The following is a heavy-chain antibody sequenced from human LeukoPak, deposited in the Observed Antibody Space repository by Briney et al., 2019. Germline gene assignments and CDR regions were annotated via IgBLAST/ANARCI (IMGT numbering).Heavy chain of an antibody. D-gene: IGHD2-2*01. CDR3: ARAVPTIQAAKIDY. CDR2: ISSSSSYI. Sequence: PGGSLRLSCAASGFTFSSYSMNWVRQAPGKGLEWVSSISSSSSYIYYADSVKGRFTISRDNAKNSLYLQMNSLRAEDTAVYYCARAVPTIQAAKIDYWGQGTLVTVSS. V-gene: IGHV3-21*01. CDR1: GFTFSSYS. J-gene: IGHJ4*02.